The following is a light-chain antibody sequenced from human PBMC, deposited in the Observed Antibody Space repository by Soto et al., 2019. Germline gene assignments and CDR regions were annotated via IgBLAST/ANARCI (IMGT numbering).Light chain of an antibody. V-gene: IGLV2-14*03. J-gene: IGLJ1*01. CDR1: SSDVGGYNY. CDR2: EVN. Sequence: QSALTQPASVSGSPGQSITISCTGTSSDVGGYNYVSWYQQHPGKAPKLMIYEVNNRPSGVSNRFSGSKSANTASLTISGLQAEDEADYYCSSYTPSNTLVFGTGTKLTVL. CDR3: SSYTPSNTLV.